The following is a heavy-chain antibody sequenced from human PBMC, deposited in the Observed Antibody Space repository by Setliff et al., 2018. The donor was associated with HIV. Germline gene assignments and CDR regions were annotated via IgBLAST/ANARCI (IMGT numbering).Heavy chain of an antibody. D-gene: IGHD2-15*01. V-gene: IGHV4-61*09. CDR2: IYTNGAT. CDR3: ARAKGYDYYMDV. J-gene: IGHJ6*03. Sequence: PSETLSLTCTVSGGSISSGPYFWSWIRQPAGKAVEWMGHIYTNGATKYNPSLKSRVTISRDTSKNQFSLKLTSVTAADTAVYYCARAKGYDYYMDVWGRGTTVTVS. CDR1: GGSISSGPYF.